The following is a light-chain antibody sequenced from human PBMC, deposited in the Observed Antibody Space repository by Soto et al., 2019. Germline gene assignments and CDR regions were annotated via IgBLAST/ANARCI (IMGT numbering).Light chain of an antibody. CDR2: GAS. CDR1: QSVSSD. J-gene: IGKJ1*01. V-gene: IGKV3-15*01. Sequence: EIVMTQSPDTLSVSPGERVTLSCRASQSVSSDLAWYQQKPGQAPRLLIYGASTRATDVAARFSGSGSGTEFTLTINSLQSEDFAIYYCQPYNDWPPETFGQGTKVDI. CDR3: QPYNDWPPET.